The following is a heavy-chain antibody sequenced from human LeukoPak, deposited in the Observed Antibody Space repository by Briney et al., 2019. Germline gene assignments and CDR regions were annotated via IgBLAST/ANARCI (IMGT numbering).Heavy chain of an antibody. D-gene: IGHD3-10*02. V-gene: IGHV4-59*12. CDR1: GGSISSYY. CDR3: ARVLPMIGVWFDP. CDR2: IYYSGST. J-gene: IGHJ5*02. Sequence: PSETLSLTCTVSGGSISSYYWSWIRQPPGEGLEWIGHIYYSGSTNYNPSLKSRVTISVDTSKNQFSLKLSSVTAADTAVYYCARVLPMIGVWFDPWGQGTLVTVSS.